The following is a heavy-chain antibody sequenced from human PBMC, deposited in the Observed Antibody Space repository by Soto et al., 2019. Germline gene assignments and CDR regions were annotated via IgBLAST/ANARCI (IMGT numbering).Heavy chain of an antibody. CDR2: TKAKAYSYTT. CDR1: GITLSDHF. V-gene: IGHV3-72*01. CDR3: ASIRGGMGY. J-gene: IGHJ4*02. D-gene: IGHD3-10*01. Sequence: EVQLVESGGGLVQPGGSLRLSCAASGITLSDHFIDWVRQAPGKGLDWVGRTKAKAYSYTTEYAASVKGRFTISRDDSENSVYLQMNSLTSEDTAVYYCASIRGGMGYWGQGTLVTVSP.